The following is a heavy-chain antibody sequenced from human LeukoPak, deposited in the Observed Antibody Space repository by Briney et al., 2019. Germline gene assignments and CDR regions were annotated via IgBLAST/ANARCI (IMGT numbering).Heavy chain of an antibody. D-gene: IGHD5-12*01. V-gene: IGHV1-18*01. CDR1: GYTFTSYG. Sequence: ASVKVSCKASGYTFTSYGISWVRQAPGQGLEWMGWISAYNGNTNYAQKLQGRVTMTTDTSTSTAYMELRSLRSDDTAVYYCARDWSGYDCNWFDPWGQGTLVTVSS. J-gene: IGHJ5*02. CDR2: ISAYNGNT. CDR3: ARDWSGYDCNWFDP.